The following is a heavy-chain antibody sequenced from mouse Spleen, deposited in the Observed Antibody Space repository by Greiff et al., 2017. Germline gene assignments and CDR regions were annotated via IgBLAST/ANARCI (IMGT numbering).Heavy chain of an antibody. CDR1: GFNIKNTY. J-gene: IGHJ4*01. Sequence: VQLKQSVAELVRPGASVTLSCTASGFNIKNTYMHWVKQRPEQGLEWIGRIDPANGTTKYAPKFQGQATITADTSSNTAYLQLSSQTSEETAIYNCAYYDGYTYAMDDWGQGTAVTVSS. D-gene: IGHD2-3*01. V-gene: IGHV14-3*01. CDR3: AYYDGYTYAMDD. CDR2: IDPANGTT.